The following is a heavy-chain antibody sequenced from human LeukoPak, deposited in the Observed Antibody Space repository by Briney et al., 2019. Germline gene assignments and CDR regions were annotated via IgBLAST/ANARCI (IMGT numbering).Heavy chain of an antibody. J-gene: IGHJ3*02. CDR1: GFRFSYHD. CDR3: ARELGGTRTGGFDI. D-gene: IGHD1-14*01. V-gene: IGHV3-64*02. Sequence: GGSLRLSCAASGFRFSYHDMHWVRQAPGKGLEFVSSIGAAGAHTFYADSVKGRFTISRDNFQSTMYLQMDGLRPEDSAVYYCARELGGTRTGGFDIWGQGTVVTVSS. CDR2: IGAAGAHT.